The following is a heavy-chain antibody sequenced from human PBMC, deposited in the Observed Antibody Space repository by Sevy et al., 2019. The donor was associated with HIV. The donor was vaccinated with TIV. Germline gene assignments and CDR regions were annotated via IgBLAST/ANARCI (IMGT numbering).Heavy chain of an antibody. J-gene: IGHJ6*02. Sequence: GGSLRLSCAASGFTFSSAWMSWVRQAPGKGPEWVGRIKSEIDGGAIDYAEPVKGRFSILREDSKNTVYLQMKSMKNVETAVYYCIKDPGYRGYDEEVINYYYYGMDVWGQGTTVTVSS. CDR1: GFTFSSAW. V-gene: IGHV3-15*01. CDR3: IKDPGYRGYDEEVINYYYYGMDV. D-gene: IGHD5-12*01. CDR2: IKSEIDGGAI.